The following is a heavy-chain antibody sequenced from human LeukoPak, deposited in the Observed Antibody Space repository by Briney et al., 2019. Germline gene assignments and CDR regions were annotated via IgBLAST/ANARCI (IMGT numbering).Heavy chain of an antibody. D-gene: IGHD4-17*01. Sequence: GGSLRLSCAAAGFTFSTYWMRWVRQAPGKGLVWVSHINGDGSSTTYADSVKGRFTISRDNAKNTLYLQMNSLRAEETAVYYCVRDNYGVDYWGQGTLVTVSS. CDR3: VRDNYGVDY. V-gene: IGHV3-74*01. CDR1: GFTFSTYW. CDR2: INGDGSST. J-gene: IGHJ4*02.